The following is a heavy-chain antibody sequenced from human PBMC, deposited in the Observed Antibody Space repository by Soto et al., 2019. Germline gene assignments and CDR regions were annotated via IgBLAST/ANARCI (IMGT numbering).Heavy chain of an antibody. V-gene: IGHV3-30*18. CDR2: ISYDGSNK. Sequence: QVQLVESGGGVVQPGRSLRLSCAASGFTFSSYGMHWVRQAPGKGLEWVAVISYDGSNKYYADSVKGRFTISRDNSKNTLYLQMNSLRAEDTAVYYGAKDSATVTSLDYWGQGTLVTVSS. CDR1: GFTFSSYG. J-gene: IGHJ4*02. D-gene: IGHD4-17*01. CDR3: AKDSATVTSLDY.